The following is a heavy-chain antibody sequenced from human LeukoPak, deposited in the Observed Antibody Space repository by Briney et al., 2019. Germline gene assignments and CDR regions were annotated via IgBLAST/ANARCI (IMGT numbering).Heavy chain of an antibody. J-gene: IGHJ4*02. D-gene: IGHD1-1*01. V-gene: IGHV4-30-2*01. CDR3: ARGVTLPSQQLFDY. Sequence: SQTLSLTCAVSGGSISSGGYSWSWLRQPPGKGLEWIGYIYHSGSTYYNPSLKSRVTISVDRSKNQFSLKLSSVTAADTAVYYCARGVTLPSQQLFDYWGQGTLVTVSS. CDR1: GGSISSGGYS. CDR2: IYHSGST.